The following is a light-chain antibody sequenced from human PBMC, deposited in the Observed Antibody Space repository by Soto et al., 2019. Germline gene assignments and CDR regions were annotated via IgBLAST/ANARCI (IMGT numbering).Light chain of an antibody. Sequence: QSVLTQPRSVSGSPGQSVTISCTGTGSDVGRYDYVSWYQQYPGKAPKLMIYEGSKRPSGVSNRFSGSKSGNTASLTISGLQAEDEADYYCCSYAGSSAYVFGTGTKLTVL. CDR2: EGS. J-gene: IGLJ1*01. V-gene: IGLV2-23*01. CDR3: CSYAGSSAYV. CDR1: GSDVGRYDY.